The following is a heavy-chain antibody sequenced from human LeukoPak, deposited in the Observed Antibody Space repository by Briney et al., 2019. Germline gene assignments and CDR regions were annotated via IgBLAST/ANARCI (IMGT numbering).Heavy chain of an antibody. Sequence: GGSLRLSCAASGFTFSSYEMNWVRQAPGKGLEWVSYISSSGSTIYYADSVKGRFTISRDDAKNSLYLQMNSLRAEDTAVYFCARALDYYGSGGSPHYFDLWGQGTLVTVSS. D-gene: IGHD3-10*01. V-gene: IGHV3-48*03. CDR1: GFTFSSYE. CDR3: ARALDYYGSGGSPHYFDL. CDR2: ISSSGSTI. J-gene: IGHJ4*02.